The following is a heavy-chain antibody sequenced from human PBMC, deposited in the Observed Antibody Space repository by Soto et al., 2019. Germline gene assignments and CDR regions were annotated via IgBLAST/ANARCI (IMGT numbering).Heavy chain of an antibody. CDR2: ISGSGTST. V-gene: IGHV3-23*01. D-gene: IGHD4-17*01. Sequence: AGGSLRPSCAASGFTFSSYAMSWVRQAPGKGLKWISSISGSGTSTYYADSVKGRFTISRDNSKNTMYLQMNSLRAEDTALYFCAKENTPDYGDYVDYWGQGTLVTVSS. CDR1: GFTFSSYA. CDR3: AKENTPDYGDYVDY. J-gene: IGHJ4*02.